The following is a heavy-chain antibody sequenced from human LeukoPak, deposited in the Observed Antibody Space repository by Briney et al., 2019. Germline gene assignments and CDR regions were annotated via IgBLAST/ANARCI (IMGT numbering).Heavy chain of an antibody. CDR2: ISAYNGDT. V-gene: IGHV1-18*01. Sequence: ASVKVSCKASGYTFTTYGVTWVRQAPRQGLEWMGWISAYNGDTKYAQKFQGRITMTTDTSTNTAYMELRSLRSDDTAVYYCARTYCSSTSCYASDYWGQGTLVTVSS. CDR3: ARTYCSSTSCYASDY. D-gene: IGHD2-2*01. J-gene: IGHJ4*02. CDR1: GYTFTTYG.